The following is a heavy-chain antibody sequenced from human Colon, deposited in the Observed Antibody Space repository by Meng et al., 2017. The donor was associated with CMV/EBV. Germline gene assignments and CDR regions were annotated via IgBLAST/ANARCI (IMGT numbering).Heavy chain of an antibody. V-gene: IGHV3-21*01. CDR1: GFTFSSYS. D-gene: IGHD6-13*01. Sequence: EVQLVESGGGLVKPGGSVRLPCAASGFTFSSYSINWVRQAPGKGLEWVSSISSGGDYIYYADSVKGRFTISRDNAKNSLYLQMNSLRAEDTSVYYCARGARIAAIGGFYYYDYWGQGTMVTVSS. CDR2: ISSGGDYI. J-gene: IGHJ4*02. CDR3: ARGARIAAIGGFYYYDY.